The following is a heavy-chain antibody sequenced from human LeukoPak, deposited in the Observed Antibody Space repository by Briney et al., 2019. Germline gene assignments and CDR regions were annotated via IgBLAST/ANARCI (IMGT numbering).Heavy chain of an antibody. CDR2: IYSGGST. J-gene: IGHJ4*02. CDR1: GFTVSSNY. D-gene: IGHD6-19*01. V-gene: IGHV3-53*01. CDR3: ARRGKYSSGWYWDY. Sequence: GGSLRLSCAASGFTVSSNYMSWVRQAPGKGLEWVSVIYSGGSTYYADSVKGRFTISRDNSKNTLYLQMNSLRAEDTAVCYCARRGKYSSGWYWDYWGQGTLVTVSS.